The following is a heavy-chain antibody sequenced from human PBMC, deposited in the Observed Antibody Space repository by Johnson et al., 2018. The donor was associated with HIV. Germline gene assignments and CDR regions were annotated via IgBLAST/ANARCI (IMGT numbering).Heavy chain of an antibody. CDR3: AKTTLGNWGSCFDI. J-gene: IGHJ3*02. CDR1: GFSFSDYF. Sequence: QVQLVESGGGLVKPGGSLRLSCAASGFSFSDYFMSWIRQAPGKGLECISYISSSGTTISYTDSVKGRYTISSVNAKNSLSLQLNSLRAEDTSLYYCAKTTLGNWGSCFDIWGRGTMVTVSS. CDR2: ISSSGTTI. V-gene: IGHV3-11*04. D-gene: IGHD7-27*01.